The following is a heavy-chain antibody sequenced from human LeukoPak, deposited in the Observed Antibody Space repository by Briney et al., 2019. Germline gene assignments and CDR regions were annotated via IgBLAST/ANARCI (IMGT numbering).Heavy chain of an antibody. CDR3: VRMGRYGDYDY. D-gene: IGHD4-17*01. CDR1: GFKLSTYW. CDR2: IKQDGSEK. Sequence: GGSRRLSCAASGFKLSTYWMSWVRQAPGKGLEWVANIKQDGSEKYYVDSVKGRFTISRDNAKNSLYLQMNSLRAEDTAVYYCVRMGRYGDYDYWGQGTLVTVST. J-gene: IGHJ4*02. V-gene: IGHV3-7*01.